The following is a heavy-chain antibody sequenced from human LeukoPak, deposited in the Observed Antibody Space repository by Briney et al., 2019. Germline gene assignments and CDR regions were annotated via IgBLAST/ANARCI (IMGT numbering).Heavy chain of an antibody. Sequence: GGSLRLSCAASGFAFSTYAMGWVRQAPGKGLEWVSSISGRGDITYYGDSMKGRFTISRDNAKNSLYLQMNSLRAEDTGVYYCARDPPDYWGQGILVTVSS. CDR1: GFAFSTYA. J-gene: IGHJ4*02. CDR3: ARDPPDY. CDR2: ISGRGDIT. V-gene: IGHV3-23*01.